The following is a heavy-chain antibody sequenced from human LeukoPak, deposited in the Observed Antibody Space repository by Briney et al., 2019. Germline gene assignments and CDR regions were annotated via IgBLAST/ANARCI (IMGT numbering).Heavy chain of an antibody. Sequence: ASVKVSCKASGYTFTGYYMHWVRQAPGQGLEWMGWINPHSGGTNYAQKFQGRVTMTRDTSISTAYMELRSLRSDDTAVYYCARGGGASGYYYYYYYMDVWGKGTTVTVSS. CDR2: INPHSGGT. CDR1: GYTFTGYY. V-gene: IGHV1-2*02. J-gene: IGHJ6*03. CDR3: ARGGGASGYYYYYYYMDV. D-gene: IGHD3-22*01.